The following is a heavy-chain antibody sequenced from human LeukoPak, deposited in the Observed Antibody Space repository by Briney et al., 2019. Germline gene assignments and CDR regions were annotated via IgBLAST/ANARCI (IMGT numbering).Heavy chain of an antibody. J-gene: IGHJ3*02. D-gene: IGHD5-12*01. Sequence: GGSLRLSCAASGFTFDDYAMHWVRQAPGKGLERVSGINWNSGSIGYADSVKGRFTISRDNAKNSLYLQMNSLRAEDTALYYCAKDRYSGLDAFDIWGQGTMVTVSS. CDR2: INWNSGSI. CDR1: GFTFDDYA. CDR3: AKDRYSGLDAFDI. V-gene: IGHV3-9*01.